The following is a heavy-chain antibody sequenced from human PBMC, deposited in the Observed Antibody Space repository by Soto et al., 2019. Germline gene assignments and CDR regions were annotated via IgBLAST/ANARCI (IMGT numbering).Heavy chain of an antibody. CDR2: FDPEDGET. CDR1: GYTRSSSS. V-gene: IGHV1-24*01. CDR3: ATAATIFGVVSPAWFDP. J-gene: IGHJ5*02. Sequence: GASMKVAGQVSGYTRSSSSMHWVRQASGKGLEWMGGFDPEDGETIYAQKFQGRVTMTEDTSTDTAYMELSSLRSEDTAVYYCATAATIFGVVSPAWFDPWGQGTVLTVSS. D-gene: IGHD3-3*01.